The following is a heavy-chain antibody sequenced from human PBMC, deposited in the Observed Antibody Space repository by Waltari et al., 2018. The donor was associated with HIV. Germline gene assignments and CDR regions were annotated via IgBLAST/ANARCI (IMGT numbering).Heavy chain of an antibody. J-gene: IGHJ4*02. CDR3: ASQDTATFTSNFHY. D-gene: IGHD5-18*01. Sequence: QVRLYQWGAGLLRPSDTLSLTCAVYGASFDGYFWSWVRQSPGPGLEWIGEISHKKDIKLNPSPKSRITMSIDTSKKHFSLKMISVTAADTAVYFCASQDTATFTSNFHYWGQGTQVTVSS. V-gene: IGHV4-34*01. CDR1: GASFDGYF. CDR2: ISHKKDI.